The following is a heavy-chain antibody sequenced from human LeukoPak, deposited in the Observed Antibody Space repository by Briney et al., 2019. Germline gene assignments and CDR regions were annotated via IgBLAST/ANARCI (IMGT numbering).Heavy chain of an antibody. V-gene: IGHV3-21*01. CDR3: ARVPYYYGSGSYFGYYYYYMDV. J-gene: IGHJ6*03. Sequence: GGSLRLSCAASGFTFSTYSMNWVRQAPGKGLEWVSSISSGSTYIYYADSVKGRFTISRDNAKNSLYLQMNSLRAEDTAVYYCARVPYYYGSGSYFGYYYYYMDVWGKGTTVTISS. CDR2: ISSGSTYI. CDR1: GFTFSTYS. D-gene: IGHD3-10*01.